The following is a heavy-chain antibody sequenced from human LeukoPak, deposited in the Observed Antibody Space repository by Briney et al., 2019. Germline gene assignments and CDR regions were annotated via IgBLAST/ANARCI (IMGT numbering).Heavy chain of an antibody. Sequence: VRLGGSLRLSCAASGFTFSSYAMSWVRQAPGKGLEWVSAISGSGGSTYYADSVKGRFTISRDNSKNTLYLQMNSLRAEDTAVYYCAEPEGGYYDIRPDWGQGTLVTVSS. CDR2: ISGSGGST. V-gene: IGHV3-23*01. CDR1: GFTFSSYA. CDR3: AEPEGGYYDIRPD. D-gene: IGHD3-22*01. J-gene: IGHJ4*02.